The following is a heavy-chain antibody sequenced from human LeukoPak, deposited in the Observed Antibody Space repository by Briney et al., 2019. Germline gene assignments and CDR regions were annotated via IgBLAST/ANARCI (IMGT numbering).Heavy chain of an antibody. CDR2: IVVGSGNT. J-gene: IGHJ6*03. CDR3: AADYYGSGYNYYYMDV. Sequence: SVKVSCKASGFTFTSSAMQWVRQARGQRLEWIGWIVVGSGNTNYAQKFQERVTITRDMSTSTAYMELSSLRSEDTAVHYCAADYYGSGYNYYYMDVWGKGTTVTVSS. CDR1: GFTFTSSA. D-gene: IGHD3-10*01. V-gene: IGHV1-58*02.